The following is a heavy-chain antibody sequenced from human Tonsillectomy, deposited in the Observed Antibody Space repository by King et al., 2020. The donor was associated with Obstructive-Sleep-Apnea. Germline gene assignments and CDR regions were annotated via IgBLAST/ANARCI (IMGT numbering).Heavy chain of an antibody. CDR3: ARLGPAVADNRAFDY. J-gene: IGHJ4*02. Sequence: VQLVQSGAEVKKPGESLKISCKGSGYTFTSYWIAWVRQMPGKGLEWMGIIYPDDSDTKYSPSFQGQVTFSADKSISTVYLQWSSLKASDTAMYYCARLGPAVADNRAFDYWGQGTLVTASS. CDR2: IYPDDSDT. CDR1: GYTFTSYW. V-gene: IGHV5-51*01. D-gene: IGHD6-19*01.